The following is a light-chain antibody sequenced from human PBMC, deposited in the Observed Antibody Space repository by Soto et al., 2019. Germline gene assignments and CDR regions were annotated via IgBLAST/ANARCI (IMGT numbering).Light chain of an antibody. Sequence: DIQMTQSPSTLSASVGDRVTITCRASQSIGTWLAWYQQKPGKVPKVLIYKASSLESGVPSRFSGSGSGTEFTLTISSLQPDDFATYYGQQYNSVLGITFGQGTRLEIK. CDR2: KAS. CDR1: QSIGTW. J-gene: IGKJ5*01. CDR3: QQYNSVLGIT. V-gene: IGKV1-5*03.